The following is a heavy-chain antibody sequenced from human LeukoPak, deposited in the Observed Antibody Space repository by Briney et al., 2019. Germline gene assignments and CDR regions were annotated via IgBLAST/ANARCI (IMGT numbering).Heavy chain of an antibody. CDR2: MSGSGGGT. CDR3: AKVPAYCGGDCFYGFDY. J-gene: IGHJ4*02. CDR1: EFTFSSYS. Sequence: GGSLRLSCAASEFTFSSYSMNWVRQAPGKGLEWVSAMSGSGGGTYYAYSVKGRFTISRDNSKNTLYLQMNSLRPEDTAVYYCAKVPAYCGGDCFYGFDYWGQGTLVTVSS. D-gene: IGHD2-21*02. V-gene: IGHV3-23*01.